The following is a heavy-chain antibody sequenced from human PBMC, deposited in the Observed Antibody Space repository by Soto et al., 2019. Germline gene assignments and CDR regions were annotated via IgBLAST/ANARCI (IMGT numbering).Heavy chain of an antibody. V-gene: IGHV4-30-2*01. Sequence: PSETQSLTSAVSGGSITSGRYSWTWIRQPPGNGLEWIGCIYHSGNTYYNPSLKSRVTISGDRSKNQFTLNLSSVTAADTAVYYCASNVDAGDALDVWGQGTMVTVSS. J-gene: IGHJ3*01. CDR2: IYHSGNT. D-gene: IGHD2-15*01. CDR3: ASNVDAGDALDV. CDR1: GGSITSGRYS.